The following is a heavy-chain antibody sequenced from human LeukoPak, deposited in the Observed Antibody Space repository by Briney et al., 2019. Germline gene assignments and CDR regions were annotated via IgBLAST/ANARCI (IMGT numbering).Heavy chain of an antibody. CDR2: MNANSGNT. D-gene: IGHD6-19*01. J-gene: IGHJ3*02. CDR3: ARFGSSGWANDAFDI. Sequence: ASVKVSYKTSGYTFTSYDINRVRQATGQGIEWMGWMNANSGNTGYAQKFQGTVTMTRNTSISTVYMELSSLRSEDTAVYYCARFGSSGWANDAFDIWGQGTMVTVSS. CDR1: GYTFTSYD. V-gene: IGHV1-8*01.